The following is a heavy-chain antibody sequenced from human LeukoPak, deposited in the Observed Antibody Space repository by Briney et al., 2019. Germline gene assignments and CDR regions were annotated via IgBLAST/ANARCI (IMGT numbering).Heavy chain of an antibody. V-gene: IGHV3-48*04. CDR2: ISSSGSTI. Sequence: GGSLRLSCAASGFTFSSYSMNWVRQAPGKGLEWVSYISSSGSTIYYADSVKGRFTISRDNAKNSLYLQMNSLRAEDTAVYYCARDQGASKADIVVVPAAYYYYYGMDVWGQGTTVTVSS. CDR1: GFTFSSYS. D-gene: IGHD2-2*01. CDR3: ARDQGASKADIVVVPAAYYYYYGMDV. J-gene: IGHJ6*02.